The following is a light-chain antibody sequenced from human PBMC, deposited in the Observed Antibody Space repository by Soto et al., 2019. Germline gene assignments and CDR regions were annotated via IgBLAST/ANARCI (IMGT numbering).Light chain of an antibody. CDR2: AAS. Sequence: DIQMTQSPSSVSAYVGDRVTITCRASQGISSWLVWYQQKPGKAPNLLIYAASSLQSGVPSRFSGSGSGTDFSLTISGLQPEDSATYYCLQANSFPRTVGGGTKVQIK. CDR1: QGISSW. V-gene: IGKV1-12*01. CDR3: LQANSFPRT. J-gene: IGKJ4*01.